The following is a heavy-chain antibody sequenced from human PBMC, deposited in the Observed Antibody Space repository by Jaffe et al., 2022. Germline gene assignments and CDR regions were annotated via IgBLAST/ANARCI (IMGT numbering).Heavy chain of an antibody. CDR3: ARHLYSSSSRFDY. Sequence: QLQLQESGPGLVKPSETLSLTCTVSGGSISSSSYYWGWIRQPPGKGLEWIGSIYYSGSTYYNPSLKSRVTISVDTSKNQFSLKLSSVTAADTAVYYCARHLYSSSSRFDYWGQGTLVTVSS. J-gene: IGHJ4*02. CDR1: GGSISSSSYY. CDR2: IYYSGST. V-gene: IGHV4-39*01. D-gene: IGHD6-6*01.